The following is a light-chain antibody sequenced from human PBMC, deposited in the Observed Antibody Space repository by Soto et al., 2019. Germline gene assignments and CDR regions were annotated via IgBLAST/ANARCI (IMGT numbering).Light chain of an antibody. CDR3: QQSYKTPHT. CDR1: QGISRW. Sequence: DIQMTQSPSSVSASVGDRVTITCRASQGISRWLAWYQQKPGKAPELLIYAASNSLSGVPSRVSCSGSGTNFTLTISSLQPEDFGTYYCQQSYKTPHTFGQGTKLETK. J-gene: IGKJ2*01. CDR2: AAS. V-gene: IGKV1-12*01.